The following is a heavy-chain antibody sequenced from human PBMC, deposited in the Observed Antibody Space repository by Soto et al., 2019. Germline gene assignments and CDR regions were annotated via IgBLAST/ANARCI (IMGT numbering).Heavy chain of an antibody. Sequence: PSETLSLTCAVYGGSFSGYYWSWIRQPPGKGLEWIGEINHSGSTNYNPSLKSRVTISVDTSKNQFSLKLSSVTAADTAVYYCARVLIAARWYYYYGMDVWGQGTTVTVSS. D-gene: IGHD6-6*01. V-gene: IGHV4-34*01. CDR2: INHSGST. J-gene: IGHJ6*02. CDR1: GGSFSGYY. CDR3: ARVLIAARWYYYYGMDV.